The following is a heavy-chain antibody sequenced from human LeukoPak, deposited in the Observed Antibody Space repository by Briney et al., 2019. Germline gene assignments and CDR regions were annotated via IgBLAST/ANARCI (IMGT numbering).Heavy chain of an antibody. Sequence: GGSLRLSCAASGFTFSGSAMHWVRQASGKGLEWVGRIRSKANSYATAYAASVKGRFTISRDDSKNTAYLQMNSLKTEDTAVYYCTSRGGYSYGYGAGECDCWGQGTLVTVSS. J-gene: IGHJ4*02. D-gene: IGHD5-18*01. CDR1: GFTFSGSA. V-gene: IGHV3-73*01. CDR3: TSRGGYSYGYGAGECDC. CDR2: IRSKANSYAT.